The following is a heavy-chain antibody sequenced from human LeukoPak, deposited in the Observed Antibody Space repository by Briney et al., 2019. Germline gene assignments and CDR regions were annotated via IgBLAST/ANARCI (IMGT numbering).Heavy chain of an antibody. CDR1: GFTFDDYA. CDR2: ISWNSGSI. Sequence: GGSLRLSCAASGFTFDDYAMHWVRQAPGKGLEWVSGISWNSGSIGYADSVKGRFTTSRDNAKNSLYLQMNSLRAEDTALYYCAKDQWLLPTFFDYWGQGTLVTVSS. V-gene: IGHV3-9*01. J-gene: IGHJ4*02. CDR3: AKDQWLLPTFFDY. D-gene: IGHD6-19*01.